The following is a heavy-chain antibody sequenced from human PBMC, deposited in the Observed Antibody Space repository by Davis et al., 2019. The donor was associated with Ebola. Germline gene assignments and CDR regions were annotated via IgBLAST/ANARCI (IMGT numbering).Heavy chain of an antibody. V-gene: IGHV3-23*01. CDR1: GFTFSIHA. CDR3: AKEDSAMVTPSFDY. CDR2: ISDSGGST. Sequence: PGGSLRLSCAASGFTFSIHAMSWVRQAPGKGLEWVSAISDSGGSTYYADSVKGRFTISRDNSKKTLDLQMKSLRAEDTAVYYCAKEDSAMVTPSFDYWGRGTLVTVSS. J-gene: IGHJ4*02. D-gene: IGHD5-18*01.